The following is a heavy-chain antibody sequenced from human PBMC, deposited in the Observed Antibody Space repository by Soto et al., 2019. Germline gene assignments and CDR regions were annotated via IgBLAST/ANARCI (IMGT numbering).Heavy chain of an antibody. CDR2: IKQDGSDR. D-gene: IGHD2-2*01. CDR1: GFTLSNNW. Sequence: EVQLVESGGGLVQPGGSLRLSCAASGFTLSNNWMSWVRQAPGKGLEWVANIKQDGSDRYYVHSVKGRFTISRDNAENSLYLQSDSLRAEDTAVYYCAREASRCASDWGQGALVIVSS. V-gene: IGHV3-7*01. J-gene: IGHJ4*02. CDR3: AREASRCASD.